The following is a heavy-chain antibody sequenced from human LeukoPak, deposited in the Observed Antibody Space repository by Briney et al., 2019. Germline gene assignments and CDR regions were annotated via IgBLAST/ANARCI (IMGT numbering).Heavy chain of an antibody. CDR3: AKDFAWY. V-gene: IGHV3-30*18. Sequence: PGGSLRLSCAASGFTFSSYGMHWVRQAPGKWLEWVAVISYDGSNKYYADSVKGRFTISRDNSKNTLYLQMNSLRAEDTAVYYCAKDFAWYWGQGTLVTVSS. J-gene: IGHJ4*02. CDR1: GFTFSSYG. CDR2: ISYDGSNK. D-gene: IGHD3-3*01.